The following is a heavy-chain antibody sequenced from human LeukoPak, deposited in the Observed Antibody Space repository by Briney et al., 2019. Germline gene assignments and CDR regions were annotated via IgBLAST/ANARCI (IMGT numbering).Heavy chain of an antibody. CDR1: GASLRSYY. D-gene: IGHD3-16*01. CDR3: AKLGNQCEFRLDY. J-gene: IGHJ4*02. Sequence: SETLSFTCTVSGASLRSYYWRWIRQPAGKGLEYIGHISSSGRPSYNPSLKSRVTMSVATSKPPFSLRLTSVTAAATAVYYCAKLGNQCEFRLDYWGQAALFTVSS. CDR2: ISSSGRP. V-gene: IGHV4-4*07.